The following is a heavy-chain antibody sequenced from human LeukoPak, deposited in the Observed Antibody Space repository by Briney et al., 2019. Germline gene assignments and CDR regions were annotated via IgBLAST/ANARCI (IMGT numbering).Heavy chain of an antibody. Sequence: ASETLSLTCTVSGGSISSSSYYWGWIRQPPGKGLEWIGSIYYSGSTYYNPSLKSRVTISVDTSKNQFSLKLSSVTAADTAVYYCARPNYDILTGSLYAFDIWGQGTMVTVSS. D-gene: IGHD3-9*01. CDR1: GGSISSSSYY. CDR3: ARPNYDILTGSLYAFDI. V-gene: IGHV4-39*01. CDR2: IYYSGST. J-gene: IGHJ3*02.